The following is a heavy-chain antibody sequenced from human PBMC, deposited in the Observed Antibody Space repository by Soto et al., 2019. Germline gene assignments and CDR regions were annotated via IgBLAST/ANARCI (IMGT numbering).Heavy chain of an antibody. CDR2: IIPILGIA. V-gene: IGHV1-69*02. Sequence: QVQLVQSGAEVKKPGSSVKVSCKASGGTFSSYTISWVRQAPGQGLEWMGRIIPILGIANYAQKFQGRVTITADKSTSTAYMELRSLRSEDTAVYYCARGGGGYYDILTGLDYWGQGTLVTVSS. CDR3: ARGGGGYYDILTGLDY. CDR1: GGTFSSYT. J-gene: IGHJ4*02. D-gene: IGHD3-9*01.